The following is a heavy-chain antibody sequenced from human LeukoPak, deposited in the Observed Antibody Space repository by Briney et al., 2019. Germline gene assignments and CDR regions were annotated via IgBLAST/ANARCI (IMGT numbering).Heavy chain of an antibody. D-gene: IGHD6-6*01. Sequence: SGTLSLTCAVSGGSISSSNWWSWVRQPPGKGLEWIGEIYHSGSTNYKSSLKSRVTISIDKSKNQLSLKLSSVTAADTAVYYCARESVAALDHHYGMDVWGQGTTVTVSS. CDR2: IYHSGST. V-gene: IGHV4-4*02. CDR1: GGSISSSNW. CDR3: ARESVAALDHHYGMDV. J-gene: IGHJ6*02.